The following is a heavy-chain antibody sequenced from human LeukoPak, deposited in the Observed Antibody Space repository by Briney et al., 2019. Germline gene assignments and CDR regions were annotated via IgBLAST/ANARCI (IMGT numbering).Heavy chain of an antibody. Sequence: PGGSLRLSCAASGFTFSKYAMSWVRQAPGKGLEWVSAISGSAGGSGGSTYCADSVKGRFTISRDNSKNTLSLQMNSLRAEDTAVYYCAKLGYCSGGSCYWMGPFDYWGQGTLVTVSS. J-gene: IGHJ4*02. D-gene: IGHD2-15*01. CDR2: ISGSAGGSGGST. CDR1: GFTFSKYA. CDR3: AKLGYCSGGSCYWMGPFDY. V-gene: IGHV3-23*01.